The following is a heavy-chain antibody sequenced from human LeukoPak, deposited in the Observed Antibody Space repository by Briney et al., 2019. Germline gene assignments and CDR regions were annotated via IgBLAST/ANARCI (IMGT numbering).Heavy chain of an antibody. CDR3: ARHRTGYYYYYMDV. CDR2: IKQDGSEK. V-gene: IGHV3-7*01. J-gene: IGHJ6*03. CDR1: GFTFSSYW. Sequence: GGSLRLSCAASGFTFSSYWMSWVRQAPGKGLEWVANIKQDGSEKYYVDSVKGRFTISRDNAKNSLYLQMNSLRAEDTAVYYCARHRTGYYYYYMDVWGKGTTVTVSS.